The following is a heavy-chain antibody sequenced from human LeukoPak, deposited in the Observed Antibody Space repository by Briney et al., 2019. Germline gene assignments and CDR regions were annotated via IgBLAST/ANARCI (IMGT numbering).Heavy chain of an antibody. CDR1: GFTFSSYG. V-gene: IGHV3-23*01. J-gene: IGHJ5*02. CDR2: ISDSAGGA. CDR3: AKDRPYITSWYGCSTP. Sequence: PGGSLRLSCAASGFTFSSYGMTWVRQAPGKGLEWVSTISDSAGGAHYADSVKGRFTISRDSSRSTLYLQMHSLRAEDTAVYYCAKDRPYITSWYGCSTPWGQGTLVIVSS. D-gene: IGHD6-13*01.